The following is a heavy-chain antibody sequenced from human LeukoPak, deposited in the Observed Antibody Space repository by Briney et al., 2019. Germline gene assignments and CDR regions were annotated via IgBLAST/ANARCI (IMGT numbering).Heavy chain of an antibody. V-gene: IGHV3-20*04. Sequence: GGSLRLSCAASGFTFDDYGLTWVRQAPGKGLEWVSGINWNGVSTGYADSVKGRFTISRDNAKNSLYLQMNSLRAEDTAVYYCAREWGSSSLIFSYYYYYMDVWGKGTTVTVSS. CDR2: INWNGVST. CDR3: AREWGSSSLIFSYYYYYMDV. CDR1: GFTFDDYG. J-gene: IGHJ6*03. D-gene: IGHD6-13*01.